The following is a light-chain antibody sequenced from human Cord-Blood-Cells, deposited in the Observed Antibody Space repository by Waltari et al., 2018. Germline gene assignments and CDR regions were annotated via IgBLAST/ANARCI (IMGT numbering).Light chain of an antibody. CDR3: CSYAGSYTYV. J-gene: IGLJ1*01. CDR1: SSDVGGCNY. V-gene: IGLV2-11*01. CDR2: DVS. Sequence: QSALTQPRSVSGSPGVAVTISCTVHSSDVGGCNYLSWYQPHPGKAPKLMIYDVSKRPSGVPDRFSGSKSGNTASLTISGLQAEDEADYYCCSYAGSYTYVFGTGTKVTVL.